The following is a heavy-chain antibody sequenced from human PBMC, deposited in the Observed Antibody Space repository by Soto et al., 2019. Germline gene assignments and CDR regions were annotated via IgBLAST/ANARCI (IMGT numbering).Heavy chain of an antibody. Sequence: GGSLRLSCAASGFTVSSNYMSWVRQAPGKGLEWVSAISGSGGSTYYADSVKGRFTISRDNSKNTLYLQMNSLRAEDTAVYYCAKRLEPAYDILTGSLDYWGQGTLVTVSS. D-gene: IGHD3-9*01. J-gene: IGHJ4*02. V-gene: IGHV3-23*01. CDR2: ISGSGGST. CDR3: AKRLEPAYDILTGSLDY. CDR1: GFTVSSNY.